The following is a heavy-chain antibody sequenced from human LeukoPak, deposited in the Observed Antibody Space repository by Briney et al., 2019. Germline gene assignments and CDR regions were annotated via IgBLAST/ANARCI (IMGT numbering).Heavy chain of an antibody. CDR3: ARDWDYYDSSGYSY. Sequence: GASVKVSCKASGYTFTGYYMHWVRQAPGQGLEWVGRINPNSGGTNYAQKFQGRVTMTRDTSISTAYMELSRLRSDDTAVYYCARDWDYYDSSGYSYWGQGTLVTVSS. V-gene: IGHV1-2*06. CDR2: INPNSGGT. J-gene: IGHJ4*02. CDR1: GYTFTGYY. D-gene: IGHD3-22*01.